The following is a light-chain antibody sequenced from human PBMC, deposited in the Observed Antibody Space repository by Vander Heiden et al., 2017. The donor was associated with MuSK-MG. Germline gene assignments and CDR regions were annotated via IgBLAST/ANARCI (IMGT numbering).Light chain of an antibody. CDR1: SSDVGGYNY. Sequence: QSALTQPASVSGSPGQSLTISCSGTSSDVGGYNYVSWYQQHPGKAPKLMIYDVSNRPSGVSNRFSGSKSGNTAALTISGLQAEDEADYYCSSYRSSSTPVVFGGGTKLTVL. CDR2: DVS. V-gene: IGLV2-14*03. CDR3: SSYRSSSTPVV. J-gene: IGLJ2*01.